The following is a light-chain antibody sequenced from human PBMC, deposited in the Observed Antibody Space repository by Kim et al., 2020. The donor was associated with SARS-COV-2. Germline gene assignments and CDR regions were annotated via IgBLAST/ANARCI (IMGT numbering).Light chain of an antibody. CDR1: RSVSSH. CDR2: GAS. CDR3: QHYVNWPLT. Sequence: EMVMTQSPATLSVSPGERATLSCRASRSVSSHLAWYQQKPGQGPRLLIYGASTRATGVPDRFSGSGSGTDFTLTISSLHSEDFAVYYCQHYVNWPLTFGGGTKLEI. J-gene: IGKJ4*01. V-gene: IGKV3-15*01.